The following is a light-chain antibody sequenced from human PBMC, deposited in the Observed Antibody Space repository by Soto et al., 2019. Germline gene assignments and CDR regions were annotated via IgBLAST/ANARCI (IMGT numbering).Light chain of an antibody. J-gene: IGKJ1*01. CDR2: DAS. CDR3: QQRSNWPVT. CDR1: QSVSSY. V-gene: IGKV3-11*01. Sequence: EIVLTQSPATLSLSPGERATLSCRASQSVSSYLAWYQQKPGQAPRLLIYDASSRATGIPARFSGSGSGTEFTLTISSLEPEDFAVYYCQQRSNWPVTFGQGPRVEI.